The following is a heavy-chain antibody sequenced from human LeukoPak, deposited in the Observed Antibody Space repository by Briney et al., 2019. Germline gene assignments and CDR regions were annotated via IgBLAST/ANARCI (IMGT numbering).Heavy chain of an antibody. J-gene: IGHJ4*02. Sequence: PSETLSPTCTVSGGSISSYYWSWIRQPPGKGLEWIGYIYYSGSTNYNPSLKSRVTISVDTSKNQFSLKLSSVTAADTAVYYCARHVVPYYFDYWGQGTLVTVSS. D-gene: IGHD2-15*01. CDR1: GGSISSYY. CDR2: IYYSGST. V-gene: IGHV4-59*08. CDR3: ARHVVPYYFDY.